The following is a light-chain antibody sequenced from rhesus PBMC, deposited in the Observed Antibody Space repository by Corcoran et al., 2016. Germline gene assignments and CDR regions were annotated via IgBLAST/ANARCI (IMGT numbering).Light chain of an antibody. V-gene: IGKV3-31*02. CDR2: GAS. CDR3: QETSNLYS. CDR1: QSVSSY. J-gene: IGKJ2*01. Sequence: EIVMTQSPATLSLSPGETATISCRTSQSVSSYLAWYQQKPGQAPRLIINGASSKATGIPARFRGSGSGTDFTLTISSLEPEDFAVYYCQETSNLYSFGQGTKVEIK.